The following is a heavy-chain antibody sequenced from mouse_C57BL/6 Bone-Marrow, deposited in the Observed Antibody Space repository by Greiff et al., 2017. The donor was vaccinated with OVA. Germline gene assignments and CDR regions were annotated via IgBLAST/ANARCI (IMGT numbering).Heavy chain of an antibody. J-gene: IGHJ4*01. CDR2: IDPANGNT. CDR1: GFNIKNTY. D-gene: IGHD1-1*01. CDR3: ARPHYYGSRFYYAMDY. Sequence: EVQLQQSVAELVRPGASVKLSCTASGFNIKNTYMHWVKQRPEQGLEWIGRIDPANGNTKYAPKFQGKATITADTSSNTAYLQLSSLTSEDTAIYYCARPHYYGSRFYYAMDYWGQGTSVTVSS. V-gene: IGHV14-3*01.